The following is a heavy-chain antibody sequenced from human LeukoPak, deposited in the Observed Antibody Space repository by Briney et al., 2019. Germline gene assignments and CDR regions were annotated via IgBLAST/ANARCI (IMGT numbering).Heavy chain of an antibody. CDR3: ARDGYKSDPYYFDY. CDR2: IYSGGST. J-gene: IGHJ4*02. V-gene: IGHV3-53*01. Sequence: GGSLRLSCAASGFTVSSNYMSWVRQAPGKGLEWVSVIYSGGSTHYADSVKGRFTISRDNSKNTLYLQMNSLRAEDTAVYYCARDGYKSDPYYFDYWGQGTLVTVSS. CDR1: GFTVSSNY. D-gene: IGHD5-24*01.